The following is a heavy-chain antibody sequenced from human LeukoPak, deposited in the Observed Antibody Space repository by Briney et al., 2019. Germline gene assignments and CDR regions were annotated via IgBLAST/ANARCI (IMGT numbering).Heavy chain of an antibody. V-gene: IGHV1-46*01. J-gene: IGHJ4*02. CDR1: GYTFTTYY. Sequence: ASVKVSCKASGYTFTTYYMHWVRQAPGQGLEWMGIINPSSGSTSYAQKFQGRVTMTRDTSTSTVYMELSSLRSEDTAIYYCARVLGAHRYGSIDHWGQGTLATVSS. CDR2: INPSSGST. CDR3: ARVLGAHRYGSIDH. D-gene: IGHD5-18*01.